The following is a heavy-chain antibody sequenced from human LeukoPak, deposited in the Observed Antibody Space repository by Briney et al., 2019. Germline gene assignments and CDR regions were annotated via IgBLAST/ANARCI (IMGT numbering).Heavy chain of an antibody. V-gene: IGHV3-7*03. D-gene: IGHD3-9*01. J-gene: IGHJ3*02. Sequence: PGGSLRLSCAASGFTFSSYWMSWVRQAPGKGLEWVANIKQDGSEKYYVDSVKGRFTISRDNAKNSLYLQMNSLRAEDTAVYYCATLRVTILPDAFDIWGQGTMVTVSS. CDR1: GFTFSSYW. CDR3: ATLRVTILPDAFDI. CDR2: IKQDGSEK.